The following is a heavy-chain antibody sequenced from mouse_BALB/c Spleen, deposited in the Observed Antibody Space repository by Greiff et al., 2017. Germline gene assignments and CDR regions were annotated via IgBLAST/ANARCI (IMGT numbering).Heavy chain of an antibody. CDR3: ATMITTWFAY. J-gene: IGHJ3*01. V-gene: IGHV1S135*01. D-gene: IGHD2-4*01. CDR1: GYSFTSYY. CDR2: IDPFNGGT. Sequence: VQLKESGPELMKPGASVKISCKASGYSFTSYYMHWVKQSHGKSLEWIGYIDPFNGGTSYNQKFKGKATLTVDKSSSTAYMHLSSLTSEDSAVYYCATMITTWFAYWGQGTLVTVSA.